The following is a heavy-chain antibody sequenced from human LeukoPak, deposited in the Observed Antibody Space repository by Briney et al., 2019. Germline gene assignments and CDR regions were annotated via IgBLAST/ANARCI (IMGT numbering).Heavy chain of an antibody. CDR3: ARDGERGKLSLYMDY. CDR2: ISSSGSTI. D-gene: IGHD3-16*02. CDR1: GFTFSSYE. J-gene: IGHJ4*02. Sequence: GGSLRLSCAASGFTFSSYEMNWVRQAPGKGLEWVSYISSSGSTIYYADSVKGRFTISRDNAKNSLYLQMNSLRAEDTAEYYCARDGERGKLSLYMDYWGQGTLVTVSS. V-gene: IGHV3-48*03.